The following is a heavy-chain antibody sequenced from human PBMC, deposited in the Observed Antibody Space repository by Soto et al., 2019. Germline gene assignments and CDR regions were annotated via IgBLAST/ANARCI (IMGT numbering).Heavy chain of an antibody. V-gene: IGHV4-31*03. CDR3: ARGLYDTGGYSSPFDI. CDR2: IYYSGST. J-gene: IGHJ5*02. D-gene: IGHD3-22*01. Sequence: SETLSLTCTVSGGSISGEGYYWSWIRQYSGRGLEWIGYIYYSGSTYSNPSLSSRVTFSVDTSKNQFSLKLSSVTAADTAVYYCARGLYDTGGYSSPFDIWGQGILVTVSS. CDR1: GGSISGEGYY.